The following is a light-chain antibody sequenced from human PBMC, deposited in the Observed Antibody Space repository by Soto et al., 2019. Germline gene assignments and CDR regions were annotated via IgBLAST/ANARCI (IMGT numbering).Light chain of an antibody. V-gene: IGKV1-5*01. J-gene: IGKJ4*01. Sequence: HIARSPATLSVYVGEIVVSSYRASQGVSSWLAWYQQKPGKAPRLLIYDASSLETGIPARFSGSGSGTEFTLTISSLQPDASAIYHCQQYQTFSRTFGGGTKVDIK. CDR2: DAS. CDR3: QQYQTFSRT. CDR1: QGVSSW.